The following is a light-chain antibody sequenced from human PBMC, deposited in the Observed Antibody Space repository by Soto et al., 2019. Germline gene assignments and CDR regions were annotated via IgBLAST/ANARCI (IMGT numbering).Light chain of an antibody. CDR2: GAS. V-gene: IGKV3-15*01. CDR3: QQYNNWPIT. J-gene: IGKJ5*01. Sequence: EIVMTQSPATLSVSPGERATLSCRASQSFSSDLAWYHQKPGQAPRLLIYGASTRATGIPARFSGSGSGTEFTLTISSLQSEDFAVYYCQQYNNWPITFGQGTRLEIK. CDR1: QSFSSD.